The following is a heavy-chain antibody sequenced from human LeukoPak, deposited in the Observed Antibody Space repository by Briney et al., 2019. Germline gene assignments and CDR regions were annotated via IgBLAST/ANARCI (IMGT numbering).Heavy chain of an antibody. Sequence: GGSLRLSCAASGFTFSSYAMSWVRQAPGKGLEWVSAISGSGGSTYYADSVKGRFTISRDNSKNTLYLQMNSLRAEDTAVYYCAKGRVRYDSSGYYPTPQNCSDYWGQGTLVTVSS. V-gene: IGHV3-23*01. D-gene: IGHD3-22*01. J-gene: IGHJ4*02. CDR1: GFTFSSYA. CDR2: ISGSGGST. CDR3: AKGRVRYDSSGYYPTPQNCSDY.